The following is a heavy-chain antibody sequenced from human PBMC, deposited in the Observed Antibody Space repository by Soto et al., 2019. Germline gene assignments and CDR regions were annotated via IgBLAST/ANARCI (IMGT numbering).Heavy chain of an antibody. J-gene: IGHJ4*02. V-gene: IGHV3-7*01. CDR3: ARKQWLVPGYFDY. CDR1: GFTFSSYW. Sequence: PGGSLRLSCAASGFTFSSYWMSWVRQAPGKGLEWVANIKQDGSEKYYVDSVKGRFTISRDNAKNSLYLQMNSLRAEDTAVYYCARKQWLVPGYFDYWGQGTLVTVSS. CDR2: IKQDGSEK. D-gene: IGHD6-19*01.